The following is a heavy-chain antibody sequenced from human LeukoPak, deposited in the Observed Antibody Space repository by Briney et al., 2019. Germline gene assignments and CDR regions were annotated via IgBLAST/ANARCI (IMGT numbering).Heavy chain of an antibody. Sequence: SETLSLTCAVYGGSFSGYYWSWIRQPPGKGLEWIGEINHSGSTNYNPSLKSRVTISVDTSKNQFSLKLSFVTAADTAVYYCARGPYCSSTSCYTRAYYFDYWGQGTLVTVSS. V-gene: IGHV4-34*01. CDR1: GGSFSGYY. CDR3: ARGPYCSSTSCYTRAYYFDY. CDR2: INHSGST. J-gene: IGHJ4*02. D-gene: IGHD2-2*02.